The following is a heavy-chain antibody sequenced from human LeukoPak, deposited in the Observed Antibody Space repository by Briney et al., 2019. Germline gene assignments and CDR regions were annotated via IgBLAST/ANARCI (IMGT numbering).Heavy chain of an antibody. CDR3: AKGYYFDILSGYSSLDS. Sequence: GGSLRLSCTASGLTFSDYSMNWVRQAPGKGLEWVSYISSTGNPRHYAESVEGRFTISRDNAKNSLYLQMNSLRAEDTAAYYCAKGYYFDILSGYSSLDSWGQGTLVTVSS. D-gene: IGHD3-9*01. V-gene: IGHV3-48*01. CDR2: ISSTGNPR. J-gene: IGHJ4*02. CDR1: GLTFSDYS.